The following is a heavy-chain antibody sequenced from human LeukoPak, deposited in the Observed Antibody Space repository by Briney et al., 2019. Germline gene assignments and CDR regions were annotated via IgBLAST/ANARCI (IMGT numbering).Heavy chain of an antibody. D-gene: IGHD1-26*01. V-gene: IGHV4-34*01. J-gene: IGHJ4*02. CDR1: GGSFSGYY. Sequence: SETLSLTCAVYGGSFSGYYWSWIRQPPGKGLEWIGEINHSGSTNYNPSLKSRVTISVDTSKNQFSLKLSSVTAANTAVYYCARARSGKWGFDYWGQGTLVTVSS. CDR2: INHSGST. CDR3: ARARSGKWGFDY.